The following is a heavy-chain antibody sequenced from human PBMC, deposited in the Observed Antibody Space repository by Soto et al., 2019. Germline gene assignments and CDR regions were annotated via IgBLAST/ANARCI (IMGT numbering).Heavy chain of an antibody. Sequence: QVQLVQSGAEVKKPGSSVKVSCKASGGIFSSYAISWVRQAPGQGLEWMGGIIPIFGTTKYAQKFQGRVTITADASTSTDDLELSSLRSEGTAVYYCARGVCAYCSGGSGYLNWFDPWGQGTLVTVSS. CDR1: GGIFSSYA. D-gene: IGHD2-15*01. CDR3: ARGVCAYCSGGSGYLNWFDP. J-gene: IGHJ5*02. V-gene: IGHV1-69*12. CDR2: IIPIFGTT.